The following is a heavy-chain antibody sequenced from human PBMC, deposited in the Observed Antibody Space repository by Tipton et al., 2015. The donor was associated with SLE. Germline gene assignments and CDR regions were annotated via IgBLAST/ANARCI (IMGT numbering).Heavy chain of an antibody. CDR1: GGSISSYY. Sequence: LRLSCAASGGSISSYYWSWIRQPAGKGLEWIGRIYTSGSINYNPSLKSRLTMSVDTSKNQFSLKLSSVTAADTAVYYCARVASSGWRGAFDIWGQGTMVTVSS. V-gene: IGHV4-4*07. J-gene: IGHJ3*02. CDR3: ARVASSGWRGAFDI. CDR2: IYTSGSI. D-gene: IGHD6-19*01.